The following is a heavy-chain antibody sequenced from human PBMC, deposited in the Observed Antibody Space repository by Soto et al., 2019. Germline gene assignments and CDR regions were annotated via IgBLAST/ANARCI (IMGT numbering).Heavy chain of an antibody. CDR3: ARDEFGDPGVY. D-gene: IGHD4-17*01. Sequence: QVQLVQSGAEVKKPGASVKVSCKASGYTFTSYGISWVRQAPGQGLEWMGWISAYNGNTNHAQKLQGRATMTTDTPTSTAYLGLRSLRSDDTAVSYCARDEFGDPGVYWGQGTLVTVSS. CDR1: GYTFTSYG. CDR2: ISAYNGNT. V-gene: IGHV1-18*01. J-gene: IGHJ4*02.